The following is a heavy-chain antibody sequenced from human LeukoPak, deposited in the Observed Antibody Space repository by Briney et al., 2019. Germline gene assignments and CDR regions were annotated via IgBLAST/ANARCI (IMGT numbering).Heavy chain of an antibody. CDR3: AREAVAGTVASFDY. CDR1: GFTFSSYA. D-gene: IGHD6-19*01. CDR2: ISSNGGST. J-gene: IGHJ4*02. V-gene: IGHV3-64*01. Sequence: PGGSLRLSCAASGFTFSSYAMHWVRQAPGKGLEYVSAISSNGGSTYYANSVKGRFTISRDNSKNTLYLQMGSLRAEDMAVHYCAREAVAGTVASFDYWGQGTLVTVSS.